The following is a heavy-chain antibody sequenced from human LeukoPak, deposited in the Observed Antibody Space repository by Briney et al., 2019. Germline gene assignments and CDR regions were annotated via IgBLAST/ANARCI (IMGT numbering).Heavy chain of an antibody. J-gene: IGHJ5*02. Sequence: GASVKVSCKASGYTFTSYDINWVRQATGQGLEWMGWMNPNSGNTGYAQKFQGRVTMTRNTSISTAYMELSSLRSEDTAVYYCARAPTITMVRGVPQRRNWFDPWGQGTLVTVSS. D-gene: IGHD3-10*01. CDR2: MNPNSGNT. CDR3: ARAPTITMVRGVPQRRNWFDP. V-gene: IGHV1-8*01. CDR1: GYTFTSYD.